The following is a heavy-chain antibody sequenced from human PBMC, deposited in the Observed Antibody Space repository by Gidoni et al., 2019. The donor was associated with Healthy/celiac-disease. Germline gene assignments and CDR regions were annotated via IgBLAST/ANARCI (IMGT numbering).Heavy chain of an antibody. Sequence: QLQLQQLGPRLVKPSETLSLPCTVSCGSISSSGYYWGWPRQLPGKRLEWSGNIYYSGSTYDIPPHKSRVTISVDTSKKQCSLEQSSVTAADTAVYYCARVGYSDGSKYYFDYWGQGTLVTVSS. D-gene: IGHD5-18*01. J-gene: IGHJ4*02. CDR3: ARVGYSDGSKYYFDY. V-gene: IGHV4-39*07. CDR2: IYYSGST. CDR1: CGSISSSGYY.